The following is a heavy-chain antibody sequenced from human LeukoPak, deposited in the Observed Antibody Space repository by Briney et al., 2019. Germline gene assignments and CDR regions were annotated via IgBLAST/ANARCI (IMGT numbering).Heavy chain of an antibody. CDR3: ARGGNLYCSSTSCYDFDY. J-gene: IGHJ4*02. CDR1: GFTFSSYI. Sequence: PGGSLRLSCAASGFTFSSYIMNWVRQDPGKGLEWVSSISSSSSYIYYADSVKGRFTISRDNAKNSLYLQMNSLRAEDTAVYYCARGGNLYCSSTSCYDFDYWGQGTLVTVSS. CDR2: ISSSSSYI. V-gene: IGHV3-21*01. D-gene: IGHD2-2*01.